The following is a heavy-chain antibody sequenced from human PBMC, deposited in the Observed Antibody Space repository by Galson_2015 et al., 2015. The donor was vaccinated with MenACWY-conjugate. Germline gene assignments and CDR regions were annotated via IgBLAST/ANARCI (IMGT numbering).Heavy chain of an antibody. CDR1: GFTFSSYW. D-gene: IGHD6-19*01. V-gene: IGHV3-74*01. CDR3: ARSSWRWLDLSAFDI. CDR2: INGDGSTT. Sequence: SLRLSCAASGFTFSSYWMHWVRQAPGKGLVWVSRINGDGSTTTYADSVKGRFTISRDNAKNTLYLQMNSLGAEDTAVYYCARSSWRWLDLSAFDIWGQGTMVTVSS. J-gene: IGHJ3*02.